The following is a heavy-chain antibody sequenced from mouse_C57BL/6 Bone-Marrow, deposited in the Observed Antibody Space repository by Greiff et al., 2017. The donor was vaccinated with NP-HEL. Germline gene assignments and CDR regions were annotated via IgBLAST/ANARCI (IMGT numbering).Heavy chain of an antibody. CDR1: GFTFSDYG. V-gene: IGHV5-17*01. J-gene: IGHJ4*01. CDR3: ADGPLAMDY. D-gene: IGHD2-3*01. Sequence: EVQLVESGGGLVKPGGSLTLSCAASGFTFSDYGMHWVRQAPEKGLEWVAYISSGSSTIYYADPVKGRFTISRDNAKNTLFLQMTSLRSEDTAMYYCADGPLAMDYWGQGTSVTVSS. CDR2: ISSGSSTI.